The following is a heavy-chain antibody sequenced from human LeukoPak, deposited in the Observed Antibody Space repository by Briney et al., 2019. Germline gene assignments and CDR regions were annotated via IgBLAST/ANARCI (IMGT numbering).Heavy chain of an antibody. CDR2: INPNSGGT. CDR1: GYTFTGYY. V-gene: IGHV1-2*02. J-gene: IGHJ3*02. D-gene: IGHD2-21*01. CDR3: ARSEYCGGDCYSDAFDI. Sequence: ASVKVSCKASGYTFTGYYMHWVRQAPGQGLEWMGWINPNSGGTNYAQKFQGRVTMTRDTSISTAYMELSRLRSDGTAVYYCARSEYCGGDCYSDAFDIWGQGTMVTVSS.